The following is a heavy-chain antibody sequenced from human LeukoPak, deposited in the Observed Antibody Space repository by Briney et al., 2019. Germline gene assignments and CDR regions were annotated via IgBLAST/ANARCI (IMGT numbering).Heavy chain of an antibody. Sequence: QPGGSLRLSCAASGFNFRDAAMTWVRQAPGKGLEWVSLISFSGDNSYYADSVKGRFTISRDNSKNTLSLQMNSLRVEDTAVYYCAKDFVGSGYYFTLDYWGQGTLVTVSS. CDR2: ISFSGDNS. J-gene: IGHJ4*02. CDR3: AKDFVGSGYYFTLDY. D-gene: IGHD3-22*01. CDR1: GFNFRDAA. V-gene: IGHV3-23*01.